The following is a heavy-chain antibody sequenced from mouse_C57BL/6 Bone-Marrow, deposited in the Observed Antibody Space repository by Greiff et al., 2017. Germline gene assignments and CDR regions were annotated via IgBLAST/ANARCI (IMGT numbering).Heavy chain of an antibody. CDR3: ARSGPLGRSYDY. CDR1: GYTFTSYW. Sequence: QVQLQQPGAELVKPGASVKMSCKASGYTFTSYWITWVKQRPGQGLEWIGDIYPTSGRTNYNEKFKSKAILTVDTSSHTAYMQLSSLTSEDSAVFYCARSGPLGRSYDYWCQGTTLTVSS. V-gene: IGHV1-55*01. J-gene: IGHJ2*01. CDR2: IYPTSGRT. D-gene: IGHD4-1*01.